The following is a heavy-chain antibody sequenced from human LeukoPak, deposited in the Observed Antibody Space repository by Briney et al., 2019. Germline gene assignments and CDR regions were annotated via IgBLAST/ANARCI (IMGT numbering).Heavy chain of an antibody. Sequence: GASVKVSCKASGYTFTGYYMHWVRQAPGQGLEWMGWINPNSGGTNYAQKFQGRVTMTRDTSISTAYMELSSLRSEDTAVYYCARVSKAVAFDYWGQGTLVTVSS. CDR2: INPNSGGT. CDR3: ARVSKAVAFDY. J-gene: IGHJ4*02. V-gene: IGHV1-2*02. CDR1: GYTFTGYY. D-gene: IGHD6-19*01.